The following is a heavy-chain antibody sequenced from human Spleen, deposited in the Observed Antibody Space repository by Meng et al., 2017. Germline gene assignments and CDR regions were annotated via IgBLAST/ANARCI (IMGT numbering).Heavy chain of an antibody. J-gene: IGHJ4*02. Sequence: QLQLQESGPGLVKPSETLSLTRTVSSGSIRSNNYYWGWIRQPPGKGLEWIGNIYYNGSTYYNLSLKSRVTISVDTSKNQFSLKLSSVTAADTAVYYCARLGWNYYDSSGSYISPRFDYWGQGTLVTVSS. CDR3: ARLGWNYYDSSGSYISPRFDY. CDR1: SGSIRSNNYY. D-gene: IGHD3-22*01. CDR2: IYYNGST. V-gene: IGHV4-39*01.